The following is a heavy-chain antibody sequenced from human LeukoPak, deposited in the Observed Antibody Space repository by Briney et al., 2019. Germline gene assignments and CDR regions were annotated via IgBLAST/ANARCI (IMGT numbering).Heavy chain of an antibody. D-gene: IGHD3-16*02. CDR3: ARHRHMITFVGVISHFDY. CDR2: IYYSGST. J-gene: IGHJ4*02. V-gene: IGHV4-59*08. Sequence: SETLSLTCTVSGGSISSYYWSWIRQPPGKGLEWIGYIYYSGSTTYNPSLNSRVTVSVDSYRNQFSLKLVSVTAADTAVYYCARHRHMITFVGVISHFDYWGQGTLVTVSS. CDR1: GGSISSYY.